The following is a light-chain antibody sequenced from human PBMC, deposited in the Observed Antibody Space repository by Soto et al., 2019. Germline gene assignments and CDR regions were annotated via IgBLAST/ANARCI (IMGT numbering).Light chain of an antibody. CDR3: QQRSNWPPFT. J-gene: IGKJ3*01. V-gene: IGKV3-11*01. Sequence: EIVLTQSPATLSLSPGERATLSCRASQSVNSYLAWYQQRPGQAPRLLIYDASNRATGIPARFSGSGSGTDFTLTINSLEPEDFAVYYCQQRSNWPPFTFGHGTKVDIK. CDR2: DAS. CDR1: QSVNSY.